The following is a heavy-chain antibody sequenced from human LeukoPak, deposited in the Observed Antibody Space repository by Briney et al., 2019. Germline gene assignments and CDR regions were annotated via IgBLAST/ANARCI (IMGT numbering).Heavy chain of an antibody. J-gene: IGHJ3*02. Sequence: GGSLRLSCAASGFTFSSHSMYWVRQAPGKGLEWVSIIYSGGSTFYADSVKGRFTISRDNSKNTLYLQMNSLRAEDTAVYYCARGGSYLSAFDIWGQGTMVTVSS. CDR3: ARGGSYLSAFDI. CDR1: GFTFSSHS. D-gene: IGHD1-26*01. V-gene: IGHV3-53*01. CDR2: IYSGGST.